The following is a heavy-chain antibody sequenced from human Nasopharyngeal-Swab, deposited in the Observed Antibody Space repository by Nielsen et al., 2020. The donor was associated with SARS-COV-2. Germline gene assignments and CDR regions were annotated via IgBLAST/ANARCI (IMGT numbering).Heavy chain of an antibody. Sequence: GGSLRLSCAASGFTFSSYGMHWVCQAPGKGLEWVAVIWYDGSNKYYADSVKGRFTISRDNSKNTLYLQMNSLRAEDTAVYYCARGVPAAAFDYWGQGTLVTVSS. CDR1: GFTFSSYG. J-gene: IGHJ4*02. CDR2: IWYDGSNK. CDR3: ARGVPAAAFDY. D-gene: IGHD2-2*01. V-gene: IGHV3-33*01.